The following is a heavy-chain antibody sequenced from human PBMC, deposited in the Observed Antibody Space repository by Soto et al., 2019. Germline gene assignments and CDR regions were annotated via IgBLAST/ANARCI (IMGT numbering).Heavy chain of an antibody. CDR1: GYTFTSYG. D-gene: IGHD2-15*01. CDR2: ISAYNGNT. V-gene: IGHV1-18*01. CDR3: ARDVLCSGGSCYLDY. Sequence: ASVKVSCKASGYTFTSYGISWVRQAPGQGLEWMGWISAYNGNTNYAQKLQGRVTMTTDTSTSTAYMELRSLRSDDTAVYYCARDVLCSGGSCYLDYWGQGTLVTVSS. J-gene: IGHJ4*02.